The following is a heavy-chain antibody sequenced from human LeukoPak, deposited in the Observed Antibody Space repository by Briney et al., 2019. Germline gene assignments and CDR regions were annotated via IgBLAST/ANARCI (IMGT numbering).Heavy chain of an antibody. CDR1: GITFGDNV. J-gene: IGHJ6*03. CDR2: IYYSGST. D-gene: IGHD6-19*01. Sequence: LRLSCTASGITFGDNVMSWVRQPPGKGLEWIGYIYYSGSTYYNPSLRSRVTISVDTSKNQFSLKLSSVTAADTAVYYCASHGRIAVAGSRGVYYYYYYMDVWGKGTTVTVSS. CDR3: ASHGRIAVAGSRGVYYYYYYMDV. V-gene: IGHV4-59*12.